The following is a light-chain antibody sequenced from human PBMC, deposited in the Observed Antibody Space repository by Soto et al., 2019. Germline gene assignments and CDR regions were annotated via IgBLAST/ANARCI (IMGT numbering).Light chain of an antibody. Sequence: DIQMTQSPSTLSASVEDRVTITCRASQSLDSWLAWYQQKPGKPPKLPIYKTSILEFGVPSRFSGSGSGTEFTLTISSLQPDDFATYYCQQYNTYSTFGQGTKVEIK. V-gene: IGKV1-5*03. J-gene: IGKJ1*01. CDR3: QQYNTYST. CDR2: KTS. CDR1: QSLDSW.